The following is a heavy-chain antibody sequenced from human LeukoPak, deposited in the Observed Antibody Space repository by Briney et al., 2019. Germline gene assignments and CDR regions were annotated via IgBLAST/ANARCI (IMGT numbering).Heavy chain of an antibody. CDR1: GFTFSSYA. CDR2: ISGSGGST. CDR3: AKDPFNYYDSSGYFYFDY. D-gene: IGHD3-22*01. J-gene: IGHJ4*02. Sequence: GGSLRLSCAASGFTFSSYAMSWVRQAPGKGLEWVSAISGSGGSTYYADSVKGRFTISRDNSKNTLYLQMNSLRAKDTAVYYCAKDPFNYYDSSGYFYFDYWGQGTLVTVSS. V-gene: IGHV3-23*01.